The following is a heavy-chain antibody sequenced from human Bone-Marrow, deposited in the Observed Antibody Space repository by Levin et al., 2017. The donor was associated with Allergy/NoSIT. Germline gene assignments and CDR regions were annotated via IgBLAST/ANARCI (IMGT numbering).Heavy chain of an antibody. CDR1: GYSFTTYW. D-gene: IGHD3-16*01. CDR3: ATLGESVTDAFDF. J-gene: IGHJ3*01. V-gene: IGHV5-51*01. CDR2: IHPADSDT. Sequence: NTGGSLRLSCKGSGYSFTTYWIGWVRQMPGKGLEWMGIIHPADSDTRYSPSFEGQVTLSADKSITTAYLQWSGLKASDTAMYYCATLGESVTDAFDFWGQGTMVTVSS.